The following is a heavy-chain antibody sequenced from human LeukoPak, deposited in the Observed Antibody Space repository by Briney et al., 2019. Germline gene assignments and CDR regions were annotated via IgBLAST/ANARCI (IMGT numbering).Heavy chain of an antibody. D-gene: IGHD3-22*01. CDR1: GFTFSTYA. CDR2: ISGSGYST. V-gene: IGHV3-23*01. CDR3: AKYYYDSSGYYDAAPLDS. Sequence: GGSLRLSCAASGFTFSTYAMSWVRQAPGKGLEWVSSISGSGYSTYYADSVEGRFTISRENFKSTLFLQMISLRAEDTAVYSCAKYYYDSSGYYDAAPLDSWGQGTLVTVFS. J-gene: IGHJ4*02.